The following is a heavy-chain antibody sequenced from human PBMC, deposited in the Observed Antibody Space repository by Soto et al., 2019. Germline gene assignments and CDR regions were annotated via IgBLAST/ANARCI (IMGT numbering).Heavy chain of an antibody. V-gene: IGHV3-21*01. Sequence: EVQLVESGGGLVKPGGSLRLSCAASGFTFSSYNMNWVRQAPGKGLEWVSSTSSSSSYIYYADSLKGRFTISRDNAKNSLYLQMNSLRAEDTAVYYCARELVFHGMDVWGQGTTVTVSS. J-gene: IGHJ6*02. CDR2: TSSSSSYI. CDR1: GFTFSSYN. D-gene: IGHD3-10*01. CDR3: ARELVFHGMDV.